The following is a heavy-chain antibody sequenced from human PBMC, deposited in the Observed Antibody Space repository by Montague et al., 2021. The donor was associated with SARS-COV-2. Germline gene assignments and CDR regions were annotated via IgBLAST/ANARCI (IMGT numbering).Heavy chain of an antibody. J-gene: IGHJ4*02. D-gene: IGHD5-12*01. V-gene: IGHV4-39*01. Sequence: SETLSLTCTVSGGSISSSSYYWGWIRQPPGKGLEWIGSICYSGXTXYXXXXKXRVTISVDTSKNQFSLKLSSVTAADTAVYYCARHERQWLRLYPYYFDYWGQGTLVTVSS. CDR1: GGSISSSSYY. CDR3: ARHERQWLRLYPYYFDY. CDR2: ICYSGXT.